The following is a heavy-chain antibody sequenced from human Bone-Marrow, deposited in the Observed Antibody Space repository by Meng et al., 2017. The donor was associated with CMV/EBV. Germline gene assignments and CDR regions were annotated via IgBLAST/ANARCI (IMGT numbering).Heavy chain of an antibody. CDR1: W. CDR3: TTDLYYDFWSGYYPAEYFQH. V-gene: IGHV3-15*01. Sequence: WMSWVRQAPGKGLELVGRIKSKTDGGTTDYAAPVKGRFTISRDDSKNTLYLQMNSLKTEDTAVYYCTTDLYYDFWSGYYPAEYFQHWGQGTLVTVSS. J-gene: IGHJ1*01. CDR2: IKSKTDGGTT. D-gene: IGHD3-3*01.